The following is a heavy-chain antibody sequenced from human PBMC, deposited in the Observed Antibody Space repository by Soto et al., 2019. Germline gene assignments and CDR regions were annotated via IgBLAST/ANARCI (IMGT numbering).Heavy chain of an antibody. D-gene: IGHD1-26*01. CDR2: ITNDGGDT. CDR1: GFTFNNYA. J-gene: IGHJ4*02. Sequence: QPGGSLRLSCAASGFTFNNYAMTWVRQAPGEGLEWVAVITNDGGDTLHADSVKGRFTIFRDNSKNTLFLQMISLRPEDTAIYYCAKASGKSYPESRVFDFWGQGTRVTVSS. V-gene: IGHV3-23*01. CDR3: AKASGKSYPESRVFDF.